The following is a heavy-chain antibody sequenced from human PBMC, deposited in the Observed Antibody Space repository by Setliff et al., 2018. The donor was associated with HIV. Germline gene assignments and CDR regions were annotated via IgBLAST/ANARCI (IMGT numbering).Heavy chain of an antibody. CDR1: GFIFSTYD. Sequence: PGGSLRLSCAASGFIFSTYDMAWVRQAPGKGLEWVSSISGSGDSTYSADSVKGRFTISRDNSKNTLYLQMNSLRAEDTAVYFCARGPDCSGGSCYLGFDYWGQGTLVTVSS. J-gene: IGHJ4*02. D-gene: IGHD2-15*01. V-gene: IGHV3-23*01. CDR2: ISGSGDST. CDR3: ARGPDCSGGSCYLGFDY.